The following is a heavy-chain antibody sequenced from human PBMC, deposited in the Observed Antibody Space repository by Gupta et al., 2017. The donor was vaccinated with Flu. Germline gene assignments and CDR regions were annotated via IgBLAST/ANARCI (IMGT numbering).Heavy chain of an antibody. Sequence: QVQLVESGGGVVQPGRSLRLSCAASGFPFSSSGMHWVRQAPGKGLEWVAVIWNDGRKQYYGDSLEGRFTISRDDPKNTLYLQMNSLRAEDTAVYNWARSVRGGSEGKGDAFDIWGQGTMVTVSS. D-gene: IGHD3-16*01. J-gene: IGHJ3*02. CDR2: IWNDGRKQ. CDR1: GFPFSSSG. CDR3: ARSVRGGSEGKGDAFDI. V-gene: IGHV3-33*01.